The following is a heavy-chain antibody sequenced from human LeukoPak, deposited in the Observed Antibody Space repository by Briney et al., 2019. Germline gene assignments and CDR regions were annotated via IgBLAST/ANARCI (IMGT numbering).Heavy chain of an antibody. Sequence: GGSLRLSCAASGFTFSSYWMSWVRQAPGKGLEWVANIKQGGSEKYYVDSVKGRFTISRDNAKNSLYLQMNSLRAGDTAMYYCARANIAVAGTVPLNYWGQGTLVTVSS. CDR1: GFTFSSYW. V-gene: IGHV3-7*01. D-gene: IGHD6-19*01. CDR2: IKQGGSEK. J-gene: IGHJ4*02. CDR3: ARANIAVAGTVPLNY.